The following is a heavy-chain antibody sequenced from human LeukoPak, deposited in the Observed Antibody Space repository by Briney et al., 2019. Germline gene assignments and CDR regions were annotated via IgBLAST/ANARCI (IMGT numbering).Heavy chain of an antibody. CDR1: GFTFSSYS. V-gene: IGHV3-48*01. Sequence: GGSLRLSCAASGFTFSSYSMNWVRQAPGKGLGWVSYISSISSTIYYADSVKGRFTISRDNAKNSLYLQMNSLRAEDTAVYYCARARVYYGMDVWGQGTTVTVSS. J-gene: IGHJ6*02. CDR3: ARARVYYGMDV. CDR2: ISSISSTI.